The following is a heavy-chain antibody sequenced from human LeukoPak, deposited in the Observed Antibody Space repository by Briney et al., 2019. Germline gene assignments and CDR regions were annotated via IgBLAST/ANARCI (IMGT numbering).Heavy chain of an antibody. CDR2: IYHSGST. CDR1: GYSISSGYY. J-gene: IGHJ6*03. CDR3: ARHTPDYGEDYYYYYYMDV. V-gene: IGHV4-38-2*02. D-gene: IGHD4-17*01. Sequence: SETLSLTCTVSGYSISSGYYWGWIRQPPGKGLEWIGSIYHSGSTYYNPSLKSRVTISVDTSKNQFSLKLSSVTAADTAVYYCARHTPDYGEDYYYYYYMDVWGKGTTVTISS.